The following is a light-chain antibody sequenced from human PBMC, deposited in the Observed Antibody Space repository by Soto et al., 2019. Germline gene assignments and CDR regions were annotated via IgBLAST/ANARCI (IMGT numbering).Light chain of an antibody. J-gene: IGLJ3*02. Sequence: QSALTQPASVSGSPGQSITISCTGTSSDVGSYNYVSWYQQHPGKAPKLMIYEVSDRPSGISSRFSGSKSGNTASLTISGLQAEDEADYYCQAYDYSLTASVFGGGTKLTVL. V-gene: IGLV2-14*01. CDR2: EVS. CDR1: SSDVGSYNY. CDR3: QAYDYSLTASV.